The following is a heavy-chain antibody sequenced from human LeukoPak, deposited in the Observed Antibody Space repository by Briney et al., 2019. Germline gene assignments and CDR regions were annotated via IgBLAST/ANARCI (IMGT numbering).Heavy chain of an antibody. J-gene: IGHJ4*02. CDR3: ARGSPSMVRGVIGDFDY. CDR1: GGSISSYY. CDR2: IYTSGST. D-gene: IGHD3-10*01. Sequence: SETLSLTCTVSGGSISSYYWSWIRQPAGKGLEWIGRIYTSGSTNYNPSLKSRVTMSVDTSKNQFSLKLSSVTAADTAVYYCARGSPSMVRGVIGDFDYWGQGTLVTVSS. V-gene: IGHV4-4*07.